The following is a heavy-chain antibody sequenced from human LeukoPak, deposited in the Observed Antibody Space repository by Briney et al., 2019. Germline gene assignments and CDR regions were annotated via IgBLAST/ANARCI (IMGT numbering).Heavy chain of an antibody. CDR3: ARDLVDYGSGSYWSYFDY. V-gene: IGHV1-46*01. CDR2: INPSSGST. Sequence: EASVKVSCNASGGTFSSYAISWVRQAPGQGLEWMGIINPSSGSTSYAQKFQGRVTMTRDTSTSTVYMELSSLRSEDTAVYYCARDLVDYGSGSYWSYFDYWGQGTLVTVSS. D-gene: IGHD3-10*01. J-gene: IGHJ4*02. CDR1: GGTFSSYA.